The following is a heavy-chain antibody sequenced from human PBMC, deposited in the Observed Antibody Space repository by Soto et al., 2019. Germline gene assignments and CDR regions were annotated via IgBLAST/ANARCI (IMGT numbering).Heavy chain of an antibody. CDR1: GFTVSSNY. V-gene: IGHV3-66*01. J-gene: IGHJ1*01. Sequence: EVQLVESGGGLVQPGGSLRLSCAASGFTVSSNYMSWVRQAPGKGLEWVSVIYSGGSTYYEDSVKGRFTISRDNSKNTLYLQMNSLRAEDTAVYYCARDQREEDDYGDYDWGYFQHWGQGTLVTVSS. CDR2: IYSGGST. D-gene: IGHD4-17*01. CDR3: ARDQREEDDYGDYDWGYFQH.